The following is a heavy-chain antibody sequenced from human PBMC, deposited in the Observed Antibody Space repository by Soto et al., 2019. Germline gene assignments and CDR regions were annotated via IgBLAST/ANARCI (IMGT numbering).Heavy chain of an antibody. CDR1: GGSFSGYY. J-gene: IGHJ4*02. CDR3: ARGLSSSAPSYFDY. CDR2: INHSGST. V-gene: IGHV4-34*01. D-gene: IGHD6-13*01. Sequence: QVQLQQWGAGLLKPSETLSLTCAVYGGSFSGYYWSWIRQPPGKGLEWIGEINHSGSTNYNPSLKSRVTISVDTSKNQFSLKLSSVTAADTAVYYCARGLSSSAPSYFDYWGQGTLVTVSS.